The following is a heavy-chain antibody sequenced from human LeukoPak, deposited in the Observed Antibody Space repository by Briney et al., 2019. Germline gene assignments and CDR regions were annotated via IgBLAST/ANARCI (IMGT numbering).Heavy chain of an antibody. D-gene: IGHD3-10*01. CDR3: ARRGRFLGAFDI. CDR2: IHYSGST. V-gene: IGHV4-39*07. Sequence: SETLSLTCTVSGDSISSSPYYWGWIRQPPGKGLEWIGNIHYSGSTNYNPSLKSRVTISVDTSKNQFSLKLSSVTAADTAVYYCARRGRFLGAFDIWGQGTMVTVSS. J-gene: IGHJ3*02. CDR1: GDSISSSPYY.